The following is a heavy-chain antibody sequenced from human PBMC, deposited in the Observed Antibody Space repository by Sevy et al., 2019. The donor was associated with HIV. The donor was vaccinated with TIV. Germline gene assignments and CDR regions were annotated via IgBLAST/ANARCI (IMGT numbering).Heavy chain of an antibody. J-gene: IGHJ6*03. Sequence: GGSLRLSCTASGFTFGDYAMSWFRQAPGKGLECVGFIRSKAYGGTTENAASVKGRFTISRDDSKSIAYLQMNSLKTEDTAVYYCTRGPAASQHRTKYYYMDVWGKGTTVTVSS. D-gene: IGHD2-2*01. CDR1: GFTFGDYA. CDR2: IRSKAYGGTT. CDR3: TRGPAASQHRTKYYYMDV. V-gene: IGHV3-49*03.